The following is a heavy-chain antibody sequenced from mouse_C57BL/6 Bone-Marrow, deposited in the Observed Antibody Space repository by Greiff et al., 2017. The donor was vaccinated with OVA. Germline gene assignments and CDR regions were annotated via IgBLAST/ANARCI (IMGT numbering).Heavy chain of an antibody. V-gene: IGHV5-16*01. CDR2: INYDGSST. Sequence: EVKLVESEGGLVQPGSSMKLSCTASGFTFSDYYMAWVRQVPEKGLEWVANINYDGSSTYYLDSLKSRFIISRDNAKNILYLQMSSLKSEDTATYYCARVFYYGYDGNFDYWGQGTTLTVSS. D-gene: IGHD2-2*01. CDR1: GFTFSDYY. J-gene: IGHJ2*01. CDR3: ARVFYYGYDGNFDY.